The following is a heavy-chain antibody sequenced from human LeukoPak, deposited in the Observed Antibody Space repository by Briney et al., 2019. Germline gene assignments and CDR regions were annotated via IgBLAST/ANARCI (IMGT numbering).Heavy chain of an antibody. CDR2: IYHSGST. J-gene: IGHJ2*01. CDR1: GGSISSYY. Sequence: SETLSLTCTVSGGSISSYYWSWIRQPPGKGLEWIGHIYHSGSTNYNPSLKSRVTISVDTSKNQFSLKLSSVTAADTAVYYCARDPNWVFDLWGRGTLVTVSS. V-gene: IGHV4-59*01. D-gene: IGHD1-1*01. CDR3: ARDPNWVFDL.